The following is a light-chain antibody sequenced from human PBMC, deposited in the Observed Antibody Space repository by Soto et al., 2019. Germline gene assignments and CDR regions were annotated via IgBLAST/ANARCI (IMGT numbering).Light chain of an antibody. CDR2: TNN. V-gene: IGLV1-47*02. J-gene: IGLJ1*01. CDR1: SSNIGSGF. CDR3: AAWHVSPSGHS. Sequence: QAVRTEPRSASVTTAERVAISRSGTSSNIGSGFVYWYQHLPGTTPNLLIATNNERPSGVPGRLSASKSGTSASLAISGLCSDDAADYYCAAWHVSPSGHSFGSGPKVTV.